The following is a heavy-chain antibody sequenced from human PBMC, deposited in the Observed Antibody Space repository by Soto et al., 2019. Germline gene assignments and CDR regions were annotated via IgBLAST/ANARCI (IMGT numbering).Heavy chain of an antibody. D-gene: IGHD6-19*01. V-gene: IGHV1-69*12. J-gene: IGHJ4*02. CDR2: IIPIFGTA. CDR3: ARAGGIAVAAYYFDY. CDR1: GGTFSSYA. Sequence: QVQLVQSGAEVKKPGSSVEVSCKASGGTFSSYAISWVRQAPGQGLEWMGGIIPIFGTANYAQQFQGRVTITADESTSTAYMELSSLRSEDTAVYYCARAGGIAVAAYYFDYWGQGTLVTVSS.